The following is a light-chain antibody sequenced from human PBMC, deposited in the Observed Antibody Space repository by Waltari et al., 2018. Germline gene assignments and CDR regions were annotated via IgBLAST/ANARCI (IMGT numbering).Light chain of an antibody. Sequence: DIQMTQSLSSLSASLGDRVTITCQASQDITFRLNWYQQRPGKAPKLLIYDATNLERGVPSRFSGSGSGTDFSLTIANVLPEDIATYYCLQYDHFPMAFGQGTRLDNK. J-gene: IGKJ5*01. CDR1: QDITFR. V-gene: IGKV1-33*01. CDR2: DAT. CDR3: LQYDHFPMA.